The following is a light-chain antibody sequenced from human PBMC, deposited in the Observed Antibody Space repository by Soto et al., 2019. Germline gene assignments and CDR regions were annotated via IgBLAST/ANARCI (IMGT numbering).Light chain of an antibody. CDR1: QDINNY. V-gene: IGKV1-33*01. CDR3: QQYENLPYT. J-gene: IGKJ2*01. CDR2: DAS. Sequence: DIQMTQSPSSLSASVGDRVTITCQASQDINNYINWYQQKPGKAPKLLIYDASNLETGVPSRFSGSGSGTDFTFTISSLQPADTATYSCQQYENLPYTFGQGTKVDNK.